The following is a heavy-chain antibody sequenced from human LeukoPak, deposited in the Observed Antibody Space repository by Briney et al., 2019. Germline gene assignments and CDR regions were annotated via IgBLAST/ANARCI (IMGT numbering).Heavy chain of an antibody. V-gene: IGHV3-7*01. D-gene: IGHD4-23*01. J-gene: IGHJ4*02. Sequence: GGSLRLSCAAPGFTFSSYWMTWVRQAPGKGLEWVANIKQDGSAKYYVDSVKGRFTISRDNAKNSLSLQMNSLRAEDTAVYYCARAFVSGNSDFGYWGQGTLVTVSS. CDR3: ARAFVSGNSDFGY. CDR1: GFTFSSYW. CDR2: IKQDGSAK.